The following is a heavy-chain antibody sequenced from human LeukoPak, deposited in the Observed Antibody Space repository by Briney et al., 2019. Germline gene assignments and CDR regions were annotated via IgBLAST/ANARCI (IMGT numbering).Heavy chain of an antibody. D-gene: IGHD3-10*01. CDR3: ARYPGLEGTGSRGAFDY. J-gene: IGHJ4*02. V-gene: IGHV4-4*02. Sequence: PSETLSLTCGVSGGSVSSTNWWTWIRPPPGKGLEWIGGVHLDGSTNYNPSLKSRVTISVDTSKNQFSLKLNSVTAADTAVYYCARYPGLEGTGSRGAFDYWGQGALVTVSS. CDR1: GGSVSSTNW. CDR2: VHLDGST.